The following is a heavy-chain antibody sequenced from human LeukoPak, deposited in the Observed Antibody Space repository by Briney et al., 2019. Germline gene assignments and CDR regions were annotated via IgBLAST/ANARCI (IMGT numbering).Heavy chain of an antibody. CDR2: TYACGTS. J-gene: IGHJ4*02. V-gene: IGHV4-4*07. Sequence: SETLSLTCTVSGDSISDDYWIWIRQPAGKGLEWIGRTYACGTSQYNPSLRSRVTMSVDTSKNQFSLRLSSMTTADTAVYYCARGGRPGYNSGWYPDYWGQGTLVAVSS. CDR1: GDSISDDY. CDR3: ARGGRPGYNSGWYPDY. D-gene: IGHD6-19*01.